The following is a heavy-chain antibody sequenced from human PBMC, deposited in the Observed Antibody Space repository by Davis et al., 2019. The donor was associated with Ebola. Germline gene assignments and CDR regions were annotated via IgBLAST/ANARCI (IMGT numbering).Heavy chain of an antibody. J-gene: IGHJ4*02. CDR1: GDSISNHY. V-gene: IGHV4-59*11. D-gene: IGHD6-13*01. CDR2: IYHSGDT. Sequence: PSETLSLTCTVSGDSISNHYWSWIRQPPGKGLEWIGYIYHSGDTNYNPSLKSRVTISVDTSKNQFSLKLSSVTTADTAVYYCARVGQQLGPFDYWGQGTLVTVSS. CDR3: ARVGQQLGPFDY.